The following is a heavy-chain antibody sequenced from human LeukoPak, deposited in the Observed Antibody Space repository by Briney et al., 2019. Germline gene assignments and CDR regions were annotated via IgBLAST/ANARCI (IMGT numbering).Heavy chain of an antibody. J-gene: IGHJ4*02. CDR2: IYSGGST. CDR3: AKAEKRVLLWFGEYDY. D-gene: IGHD3-10*01. V-gene: IGHV3-23*03. Sequence: GGSLRLSCAASGFTFSSYAMSWVRQAPGKGLEWVSVIYSGGSTYYADSVKGRFTISRDNSKNTLYLQMNSLRAEDTAVYYCAKAEKRVLLWFGEYDYWGQGTLVTVSS. CDR1: GFTFSSYA.